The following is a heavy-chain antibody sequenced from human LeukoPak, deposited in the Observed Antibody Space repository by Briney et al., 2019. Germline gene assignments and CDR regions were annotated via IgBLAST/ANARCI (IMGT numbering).Heavy chain of an antibody. CDR2: IYPGDSDT. Sequence: GESLKISCKGFGYSFTSYWIGWVRQMPGKGLEWMGIIYPGDSDTRYSPSFQGQVTISADKSISTAYLQWSSLKASDTAMYYCARRQASCSNGVCYTLYDMDVWGQGTTVTVSS. J-gene: IGHJ6*02. D-gene: IGHD2-8*01. CDR3: ARRQASCSNGVCYTLYDMDV. V-gene: IGHV5-51*01. CDR1: GYSFTSYW.